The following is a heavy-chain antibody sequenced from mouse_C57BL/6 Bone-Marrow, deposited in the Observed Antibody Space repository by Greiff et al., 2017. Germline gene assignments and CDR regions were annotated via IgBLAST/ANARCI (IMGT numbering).Heavy chain of an antibody. J-gene: IGHJ3*01. Sequence: VQLQQSGAELARPGASVKLSCKASGYTFTSYGISWVKQRTGQGLEWIGEINPGSGNTYYNEKFKGKATLTADKSSSTAYMELRSLTSDDSAVYFCARGGYSAWFAYWGQGTLVTVSA. V-gene: IGHV1-81*01. CDR2: INPGSGNT. CDR1: GYTFTSYG. D-gene: IGHD2-3*01. CDR3: ARGGYSAWFAY.